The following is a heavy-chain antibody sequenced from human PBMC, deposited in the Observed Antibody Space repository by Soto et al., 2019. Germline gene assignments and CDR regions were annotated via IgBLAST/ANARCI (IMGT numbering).Heavy chain of an antibody. CDR3: ARDAAVGLFDY. V-gene: IGHV1-18*04. J-gene: IGHJ4*02. D-gene: IGHD1-26*01. CDR2: ISAYNGNT. Sequence: ALVKLSCKASGYTFTRYYIHWVRQAPGQGLEWMGWISAYNGNTNYAQKLQGRVTMTTDTSTSTAYMELRSLRSDDTAVYYCARDAAVGLFDYWGQGTLVTVSS. CDR1: GYTFTRYY.